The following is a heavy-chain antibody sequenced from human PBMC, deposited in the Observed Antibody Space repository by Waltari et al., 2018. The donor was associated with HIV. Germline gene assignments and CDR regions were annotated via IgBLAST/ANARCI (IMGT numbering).Heavy chain of an antibody. V-gene: IGHV3-21*01. Sequence: EVQLVESGGGLVKPGESLRLPCAASGFSFSSYSMTWVRQAPGKGLEWVSSGSSSRSFISYADSVKGRFTTSRDNGKKSLNLQMNSLRVEDTAVYYCARRNEGYCSGGICKHWVDPWGQGTLVTVSS. D-gene: IGHD2-15*01. CDR3: ARRNEGYCSGGICKHWVDP. CDR2: GSSSRSFI. CDR1: GFSFSSYS. J-gene: IGHJ5*02.